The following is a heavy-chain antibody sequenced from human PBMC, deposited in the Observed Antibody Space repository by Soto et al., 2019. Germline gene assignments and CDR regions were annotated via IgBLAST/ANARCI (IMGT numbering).Heavy chain of an antibody. J-gene: IGHJ5*01. D-gene: IGHD7-27*01. CDR3: ARGRYCLTGRCFPNWFDS. CDR1: GASISSDNYY. CDR2: IYYSGNT. Sequence: NPSETLSLTCSVSGASISSDNYYWGWIRQTPGKGLEWIGSIYYSGNTYYNPSLKSRLTISVDTSKSQFSLTLSSVTAADTAVHFCARGRYCLTGRCFPNWFDSWGQGALVTVSA. V-gene: IGHV4-39*01.